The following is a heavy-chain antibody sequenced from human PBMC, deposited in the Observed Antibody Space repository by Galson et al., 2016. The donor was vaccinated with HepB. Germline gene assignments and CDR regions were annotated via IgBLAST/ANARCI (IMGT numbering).Heavy chain of an antibody. CDR1: GYTFTNYC. Sequence: SVKVSCKASGYTFTNYCIHWVRQAPGQGLEWMGIINPGAGTTDYAQNFQGRVTMTRDTSTRTVYMELSSLRSEDTAVYFCARDRSSRFGEFIVPREFDFWGQGTLVTVSS. V-gene: IGHV1-46*01. J-gene: IGHJ4*02. CDR3: ARDRSSRFGEFIVPREFDF. D-gene: IGHD3-16*01. CDR2: INPGAGTT.